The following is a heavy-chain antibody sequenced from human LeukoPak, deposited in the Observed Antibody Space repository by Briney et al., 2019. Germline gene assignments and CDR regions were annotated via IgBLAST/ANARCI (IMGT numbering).Heavy chain of an antibody. CDR2: INPNSGGT. V-gene: IGHV1-2*02. J-gene: IGHJ4*02. D-gene: IGHD3-22*01. CDR3: ARINSYDSSGYYDY. CDR1: GYTFTGYY. Sequence: ASVKVSCKASGYTFTGYYMHWVRQAPGQGLEWMGWINPNSGGTNYAQKFQGRVTMTRDTSISTAYMELSRLRSDDTAVYYCARINSYDSSGYYDYWGQGTLVTVSS.